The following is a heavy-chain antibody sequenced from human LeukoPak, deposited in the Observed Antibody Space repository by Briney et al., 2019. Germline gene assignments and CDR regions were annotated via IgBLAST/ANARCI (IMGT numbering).Heavy chain of an antibody. J-gene: IGHJ4*02. Sequence: PGGSLRLSCAASGFTFSSYGMHWVRQAPGKGLEWVAVISYDGSNKYYADSVKGRFTISRDNSKNTLYLQMNSLRAEDTAVYYCAKDTYYDSSGSFDYWGQGTLVTVSS. CDR1: GFTFSSYG. CDR2: ISYDGSNK. D-gene: IGHD3-22*01. V-gene: IGHV3-30*18. CDR3: AKDTYYDSSGSFDY.